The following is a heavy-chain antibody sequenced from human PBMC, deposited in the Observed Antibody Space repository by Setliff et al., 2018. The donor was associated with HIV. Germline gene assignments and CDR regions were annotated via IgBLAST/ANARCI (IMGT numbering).Heavy chain of an antibody. CDR2: IYHSGST. CDR1: GYSISSGYY. CDR3: ARELPQIAVAGTGFDY. Sequence: LETLSLTCTVSGYSISSGYYWGWIRQPPGKGLEWIGSIYHSGSTYYNPSLKSRVTISVDTSKNQFSLKLSSVTAADTAVYYCARELPQIAVAGTGFDYWGQGTLVTVSS. J-gene: IGHJ4*02. D-gene: IGHD6-19*01. V-gene: IGHV4-38-2*02.